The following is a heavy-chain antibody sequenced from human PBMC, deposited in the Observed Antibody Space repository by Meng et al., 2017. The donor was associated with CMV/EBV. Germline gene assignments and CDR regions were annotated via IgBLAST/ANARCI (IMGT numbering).Heavy chain of an antibody. Sequence: GESLKISCAASGFTFSSYWMSWVRQAPGKGLEWVANIKQDGSEKYYVDSVKGRFTISRDNAKNSLYLQMNSLRAEDTAVYYCARDGSSSSAFGDYYYYGMDVWGQGTTVTVSS. CDR2: IKQDGSEK. D-gene: IGHD6-6*01. J-gene: IGHJ6*02. V-gene: IGHV3-7*03. CDR3: ARDGSSSSAFGDYYYYGMDV. CDR1: GFTFSSYW.